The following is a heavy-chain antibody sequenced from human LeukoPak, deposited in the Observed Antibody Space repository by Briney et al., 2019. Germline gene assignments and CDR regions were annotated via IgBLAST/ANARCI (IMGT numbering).Heavy chain of an antibody. J-gene: IGHJ4*02. Sequence: GGSLRLSCSPSGFTFSNFVMHWVRPAPGEGREYVAIIKENGHSTDYADSVKGRFTISIDNSKNMLYLQMRIMRADDTAVYYCVKTLKDYGSGRGLFDSWGQGTLVTVSS. V-gene: IGHV3-64D*06. CDR3: VKTLKDYGSGRGLFDS. CDR2: IKENGHST. CDR1: GFTFSNFV. D-gene: IGHD3-10*01.